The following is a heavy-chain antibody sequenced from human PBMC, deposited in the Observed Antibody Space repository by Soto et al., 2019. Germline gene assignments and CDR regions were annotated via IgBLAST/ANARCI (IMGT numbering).Heavy chain of an antibody. CDR3: ERCDKSGYRYYYYGMDV. V-gene: IGHV4-34*01. CDR1: SGSFSCYY. J-gene: IGHJ6*02. CDR2: INHSGST. Sequence: SETLSLTCAVYSGSFSCYYCSWIRQPPGKGLEWIGEINHSGSTNYNPSLKSRVTISVDTSKNQFSLKLSSVTAADTAVYYCERCDKSGYRYYYYGMDVWGPGPTVPVSS. D-gene: IGHD3-3*01.